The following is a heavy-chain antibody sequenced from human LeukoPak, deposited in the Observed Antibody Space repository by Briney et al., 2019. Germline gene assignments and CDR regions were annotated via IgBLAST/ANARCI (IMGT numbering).Heavy chain of an antibody. CDR2: IYYSGST. CDR1: GGSISSGGYY. Sequence: SETLSLTCTVSGGSISSGGYYWSWIRQHPGKGLEWIGYIYYSGSTYYNPSLKSRVTISVDTSKNQFSLKLSSVTAADTAVYYCARHVVDTAMVQDAFDIWGQGTMVTVSS. J-gene: IGHJ3*02. V-gene: IGHV4-31*03. CDR3: ARHVVDTAMVQDAFDI. D-gene: IGHD5-18*01.